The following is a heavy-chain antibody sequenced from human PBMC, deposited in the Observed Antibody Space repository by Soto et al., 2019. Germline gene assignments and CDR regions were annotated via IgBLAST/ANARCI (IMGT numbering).Heavy chain of an antibody. CDR1: GGSISSGSYY. V-gene: IGHV4-39*01. D-gene: IGHD6-13*01. CDR3: ARRGVRAAATNWFYP. Sequence: SGTVSLTCSVSGGSISSGSYYWGWIRQTPGRGLEWIASMYHGGTTYSNPSLKSRVTISVDTSKNQFSLRLTSVTAADTAVYYCARRGVRAAATNWFYPWGQETLVT. J-gene: IGHJ5*02. CDR2: MYHGGTT.